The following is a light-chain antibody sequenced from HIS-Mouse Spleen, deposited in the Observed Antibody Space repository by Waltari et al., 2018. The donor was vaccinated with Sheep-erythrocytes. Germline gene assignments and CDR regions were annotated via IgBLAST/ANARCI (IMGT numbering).Light chain of an antibody. J-gene: IGLJ3*02. CDR3: MIWHSSAWV. Sequence: QSVLTQPSSLSASPGASASLTCTLRSGLNVGTYRIYWYQHKPGRPPQYLLRYKSASDKQQVPGVTCRFSGSKDASANAGILLISGLQSEDEADYYCMIWHSSAWVFGGGTKLTVL. V-gene: IGLV5-45*03. CDR1: SGLNVGTYR. CDR2: YKSASDK.